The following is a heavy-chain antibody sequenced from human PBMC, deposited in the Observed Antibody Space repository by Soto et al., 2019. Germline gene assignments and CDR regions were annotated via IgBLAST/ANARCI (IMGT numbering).Heavy chain of an antibody. CDR3: ARKSGDYYDSSGYYDY. CDR1: GGSISSGDYY. Sequence: SETLSLTCTVSGGSISSGDYYWSWIRQPPGKGLEWIGYIYYSGSTYYNPSLKSRVTISVDTSKNQFSLKLSSVTAADTAVYYCARKSGDYYDSSGYYDYWGQGTLVTVSS. J-gene: IGHJ4*02. CDR2: IYYSGST. V-gene: IGHV4-30-4*01. D-gene: IGHD3-22*01.